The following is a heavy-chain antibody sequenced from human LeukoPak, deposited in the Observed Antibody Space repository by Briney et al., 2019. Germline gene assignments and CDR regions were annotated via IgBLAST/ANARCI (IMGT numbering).Heavy chain of an antibody. CDR3: ARDRSSGWSPCDY. CDR2: INPNSGGT. V-gene: IGHV1-2*02. CDR1: GYTFTGYY. J-gene: IGHJ4*02. Sequence: ASVKVSCKASGYTFTGYYMHWVRQAPGQGPEWMGWINPNSGGTIYAQKFQGRVTMTRDTSITTAYMELSRLTSDDTAVYYCARDRSSGWSPCDYWGQGTLVTVSS. D-gene: IGHD6-19*01.